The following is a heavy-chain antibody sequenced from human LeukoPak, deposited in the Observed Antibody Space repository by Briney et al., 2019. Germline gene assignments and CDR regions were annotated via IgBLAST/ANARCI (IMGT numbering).Heavy chain of an antibody. J-gene: IGHJ4*02. V-gene: IGHV5-51*01. CDR2: IYPGDSDT. CDR1: GYIFSSNW. CDR3: ARHGLRWSLDS. Sequence: GESLKISCKGSGYIFSSNWIGWVRHMPGKGLEWMGIIYPGDSDTKYSPSFQGQVTISADKSISTAYLQWSSLKASDTAIYYCARHGLRWSLDSWGQGTLVTVSS. D-gene: IGHD4-23*01.